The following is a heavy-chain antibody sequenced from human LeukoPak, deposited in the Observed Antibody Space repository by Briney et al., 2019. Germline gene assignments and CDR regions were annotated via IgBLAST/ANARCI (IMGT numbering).Heavy chain of an antibody. J-gene: IGHJ4*02. V-gene: IGHV3-30*18. CDR3: AKPPSWFGDLLPFDY. D-gene: IGHD3-10*01. Sequence: GGSLRLSCAASGFTFSSYGMHWVRQAPGKGLEWVAVISYDGSNKYYADSVKGRFTISRDNSKNTLYLQMNSLRAEDTAVYYCAKPPSWFGDLLPFDYWGQGTLVTVSS. CDR1: GFTFSSYG. CDR2: ISYDGSNK.